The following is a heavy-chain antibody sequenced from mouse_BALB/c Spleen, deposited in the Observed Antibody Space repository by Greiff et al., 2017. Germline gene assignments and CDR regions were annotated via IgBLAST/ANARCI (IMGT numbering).Heavy chain of an antibody. CDR3: ARGWNYGSRAWFAY. Sequence: VQLQQSGPELVKPGASVKIPCKASGYTFTDYNMDWVKQSHGKSLEWIGDINPNNGGTIYNQKFKGKATLTVDKSSSTAYMELRSLTSEDTAVYYCARGWNYGSRAWFAYWGQGTLVTVSA. V-gene: IGHV1-18*01. D-gene: IGHD1-1*01. CDR1: GYTFTDYN. J-gene: IGHJ3*01. CDR2: INPNNGGT.